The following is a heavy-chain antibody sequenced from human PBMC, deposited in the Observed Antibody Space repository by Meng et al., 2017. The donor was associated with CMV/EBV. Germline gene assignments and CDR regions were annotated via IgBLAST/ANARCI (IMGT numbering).Heavy chain of an antibody. CDR2: IIPIFGTA. V-gene: IGHV1-69*05. Sequence: SAQISCKASGGTFSSYSISWVRQAPGQGLEWMGGIIPIFGTANYAQKFQGRVTITTDESTNTAYMELSSLRSEDTAVYYCARDYDSLPGQGGDWFDPWGQGTLVTVSS. CDR3: ARDYDSLPGQGGDWFDP. J-gene: IGHJ5*02. D-gene: IGHD3-9*01. CDR1: GGTFSSYS.